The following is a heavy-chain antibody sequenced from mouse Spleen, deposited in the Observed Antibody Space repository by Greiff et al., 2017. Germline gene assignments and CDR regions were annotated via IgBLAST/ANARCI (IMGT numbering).Heavy chain of an antibody. CDR1: GFSIDSDCY. CDR2: TFYSGIT. CDR3: ARALRYEGAMDY. Sequence: EVKLVESGPSLVRPSQTLSLTCTVTGFSIDSDCYWIWIRQFPGNKLEYIGYTFYSGITYYNPSLESRTYITRDTSKNQFSLKLSSVTTEDTATYYCARALRYEGAMDYWGQGTSVTVSS. D-gene: IGHD1-1*01. V-gene: IGHV3-3*01. J-gene: IGHJ4*01.